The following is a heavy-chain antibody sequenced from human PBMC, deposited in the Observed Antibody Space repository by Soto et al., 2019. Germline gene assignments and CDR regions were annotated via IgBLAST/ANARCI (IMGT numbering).Heavy chain of an antibody. CDR3: ARGTPPDSSGYYGY. Sequence: GGSLRLSCAASGFTFSSYEMNWVRQAPGKGLEWGSYISSSGSTIYYADSVKGRFTISRDNAKNSLYLQMNSLRAEDTAVYYCARGTPPDSSGYYGYWCQGTLVTVSS. CDR2: ISSSGSTI. CDR1: GFTFSSYE. V-gene: IGHV3-48*03. D-gene: IGHD3-22*01. J-gene: IGHJ4*02.